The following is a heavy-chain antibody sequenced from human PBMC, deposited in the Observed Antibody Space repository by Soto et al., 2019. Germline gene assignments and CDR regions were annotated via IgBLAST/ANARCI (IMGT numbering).Heavy chain of an antibody. CDR3: ARGETWVDKYYYYGMDV. Sequence: SETLSLTCTVSGGSISSYYWSWIRQPPGKGLEWIGYIYYSGSTNYNPSLKSRVTISVDTSKNQFSLKLSSVTAADTAVYYCARGETWVDKYYYYGMDVWGQGTTVTVSS. CDR2: IYYSGST. J-gene: IGHJ6*02. CDR1: GGSISSYY. D-gene: IGHD5-12*01. V-gene: IGHV4-59*01.